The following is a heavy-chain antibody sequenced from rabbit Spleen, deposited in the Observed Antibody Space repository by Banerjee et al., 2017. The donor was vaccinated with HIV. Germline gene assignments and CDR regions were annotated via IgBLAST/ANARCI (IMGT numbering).Heavy chain of an antibody. D-gene: IGHD7-1*01. Sequence: QEHLEESGGGLVKPEGSLTLTCKASGFSFSRGYDMCWVRQAPGRGLEWIGCIYTGNGKIYFASWEKGRFTISKASSTTVTLQMTSLTAADTATYFCARDLYTDYSHDTYTTWYGMDFWGPGTLVTVS. CDR2: IYTGNGKI. J-gene: IGHJ6*01. CDR3: ARDLYTDYSHDTYTTWYGMDF. V-gene: IGHV1S45*01. CDR1: GFSFSRGYD.